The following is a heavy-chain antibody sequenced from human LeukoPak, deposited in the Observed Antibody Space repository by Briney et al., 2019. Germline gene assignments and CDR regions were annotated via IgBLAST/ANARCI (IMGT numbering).Heavy chain of an antibody. D-gene: IGHD3-3*01. J-gene: IGHJ5*02. Sequence: PSETLSLTCTVSGGSISSYYWSWIRQPPGKGLEWIGYIYYSGSTNYTPSLKSRVTISVDTSKNQFSLKLSSVTAADTAVYYCARAKGVYDFWSGYQLFDPWGQGTLVTVSS. CDR3: ARAKGVYDFWSGYQLFDP. V-gene: IGHV4-59*01. CDR2: IYYSGST. CDR1: GGSISSYY.